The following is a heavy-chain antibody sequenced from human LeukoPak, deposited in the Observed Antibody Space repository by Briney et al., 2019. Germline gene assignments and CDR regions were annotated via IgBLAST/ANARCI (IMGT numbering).Heavy chain of an antibody. V-gene: IGHV4-61*02. D-gene: IGHD6-19*01. CDR2: IYTSGST. CDR1: GGSISSGSYY. CDR3: VREREKQWLF. Sequence: SETLSLTCTVSGGSISSGSYYWSWIRQPAGKGLEWIGRIYTSGSTNYNPSLKSRVTISVDTSKNQFSLKLSSVTAADTAVYYCVREREKQWLFWGQGTLVPVSS. J-gene: IGHJ4*02.